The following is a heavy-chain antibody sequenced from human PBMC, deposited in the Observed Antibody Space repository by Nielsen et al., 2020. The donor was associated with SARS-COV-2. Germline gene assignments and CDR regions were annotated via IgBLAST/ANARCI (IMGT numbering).Heavy chain of an antibody. CDR2: IWYDGSEI. J-gene: IGHJ4*02. Sequence: GESLKISCAASGFTFGSYGMHWVRQAPGKGLEWLAVIWYDGSEIYYADSVNGRFTISRDTSKNTLYLQMNSLRAEDTAVYYCARNGSGWYIGYWGQGTLVTVSS. D-gene: IGHD6-19*01. CDR3: ARNGSGWYIGY. V-gene: IGHV3-33*01. CDR1: GFTFGSYG.